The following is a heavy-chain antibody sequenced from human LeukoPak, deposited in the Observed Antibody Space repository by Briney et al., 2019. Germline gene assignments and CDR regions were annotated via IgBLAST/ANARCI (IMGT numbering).Heavy chain of an antibody. CDR3: AKDSKVAAAGYFFDY. CDR2: IATDGRDK. CDR1: GFTFNNYG. D-gene: IGHD6-13*01. J-gene: IGHJ4*02. V-gene: IGHV3-30*18. Sequence: PGGSLRLSCAVSGFTFNNYGMHWVRQAPGKGLEWVAVIATDGRDKKYADSVKGRFTISRDNSKNTLYLEMNSLRPEDTAVYHCAKDSKVAAAGYFFDYWGQGTLVTVSS.